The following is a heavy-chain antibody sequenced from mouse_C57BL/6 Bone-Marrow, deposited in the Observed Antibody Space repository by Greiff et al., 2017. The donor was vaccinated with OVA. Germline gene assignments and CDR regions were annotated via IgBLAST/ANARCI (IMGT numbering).Heavy chain of an antibody. CDR2: IDPENGDT. Sequence: EVKLQESGAELVRPGASVKLSCTASGFNIKDDCMHWVKQRPEQGLEWIGWIDPENGDTEYASKFQGKATITADTSSNTAYLQLSSLTSEDTAVYYCNTGNYDSSEYYFDYWGQGTTLTVSA. CDR3: NTGNYDSSEYYFDY. D-gene: IGHD1-1*01. V-gene: IGHV14-4*01. CDR1: GFNIKDDC. J-gene: IGHJ2*01.